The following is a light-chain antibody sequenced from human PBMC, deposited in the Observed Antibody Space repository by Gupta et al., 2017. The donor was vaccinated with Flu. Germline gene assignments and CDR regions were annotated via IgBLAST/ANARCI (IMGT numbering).Light chain of an antibody. J-gene: IGLJ1*01. Sequence: QPVLPPSSSASASLGSSVTLTCTLRGGHNDYIIAWHQQQPGRAPRFLMKVESSGRYNKGSAVPDRFSGSSSGADRDLTISNVQDEDEADYDWETWGRDTYVFGTGTKVTVL. V-gene: IGLV4-60*02. CDR2: VESSGRY. CDR1: GGHNDYI. CDR3: ETWGRDTYV.